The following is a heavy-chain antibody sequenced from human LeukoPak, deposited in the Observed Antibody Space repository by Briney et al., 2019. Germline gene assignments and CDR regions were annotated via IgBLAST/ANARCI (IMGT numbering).Heavy chain of an antibody. CDR2: IYYSGST. CDR1: GGSISSYY. D-gene: IGHD6-6*01. CDR3: ARVDPDSSSTLEVFDY. Sequence: PSETLSLTCAVSGGSISSYYWSWIRQPPGKGLEWIGYIYYSGSTNYNPSLKSRVTISVDTSKNQFSLKLSSVTAADTAVYYCARVDPDSSSTLEVFDYWGQGTLVTVSS. V-gene: IGHV4-59*01. J-gene: IGHJ4*02.